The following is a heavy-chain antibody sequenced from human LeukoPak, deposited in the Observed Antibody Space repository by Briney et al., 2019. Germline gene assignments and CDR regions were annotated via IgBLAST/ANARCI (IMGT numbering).Heavy chain of an antibody. CDR3: ARRGIAAAFDI. D-gene: IGHD6-13*01. J-gene: IGHJ3*02. Sequence: PSETLSLTCTVSGGSISSYYWSWIRQPPGKGLEYIGYIYYSVSTNYNPSLKSRVTISVDTSKNQFSLKLSSVTAADTAVYYCARRGIAAAFDIWGQGTMVTVSS. V-gene: IGHV4-59*08. CDR1: GGSISSYY. CDR2: IYYSVST.